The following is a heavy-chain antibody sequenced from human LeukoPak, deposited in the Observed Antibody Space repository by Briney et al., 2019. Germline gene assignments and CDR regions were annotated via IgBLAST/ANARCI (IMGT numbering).Heavy chain of an antibody. D-gene: IGHD1-26*01. Sequence: ASVKVSCKASGYTFTSYGMSWVRQAPGQGLEWMGWISAYNGNTNYAQKLQGRVTMTTDTSTSTAYMELRSLRSDDTAVYYCARAVVHRIVGATGYFDLWGRGTLVTVSS. CDR2: ISAYNGNT. CDR1: GYTFTSYG. V-gene: IGHV1-18*01. J-gene: IGHJ2*01. CDR3: ARAVVHRIVGATGYFDL.